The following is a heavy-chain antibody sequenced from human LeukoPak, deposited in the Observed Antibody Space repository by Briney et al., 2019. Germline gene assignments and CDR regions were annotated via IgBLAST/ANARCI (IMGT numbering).Heavy chain of an antibody. CDR2: IYRGEKT. CDR1: GFGVSSNY. Sequence: GGSLRLSCEASGFGVSSNYINWVRQAPGKGLEWVSVIYRGEKTYYADSVKGRFNISRDSSKNTVFLQMNSLRAEDTAIYYCARSEGGVLYCGEDCYLDLWGQGTLVTVSS. D-gene: IGHD2-21*02. V-gene: IGHV3-66*01. J-gene: IGHJ4*02. CDR3: ARSEGGVLYCGEDCYLDL.